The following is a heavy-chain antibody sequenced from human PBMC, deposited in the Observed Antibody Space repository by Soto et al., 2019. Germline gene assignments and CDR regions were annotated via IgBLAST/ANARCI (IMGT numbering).Heavy chain of an antibody. CDR2: ISSSTSYV. J-gene: IGHJ5*01. D-gene: IGHD2-2*01. V-gene: IGHV3-21*06. Sequence: GGSLRLSCAASGFTFSRYGMNWLRQAPGKGLEWVASISSSTSYVYYADSVKGRFSTSRDNAKNILYLEMYGLRTEDTAVYYCARDPSEARVGNWFESWGQGTLVTVSS. CDR1: GFTFSRYG. CDR3: ARDPSEARVGNWFES.